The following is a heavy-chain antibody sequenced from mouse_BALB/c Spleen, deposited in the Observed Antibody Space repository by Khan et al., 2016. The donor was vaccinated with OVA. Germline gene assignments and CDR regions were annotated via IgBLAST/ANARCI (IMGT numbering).Heavy chain of an antibody. CDR1: GFTFSTYG. CDR2: ISSGGHYT. V-gene: IGHV5-6*01. J-gene: IGHJ3*01. Sequence: EVQLVESGGDFVKPGGSLKLSCAASGFTFSTYGMSWVRQTPDMRLEWVATISSGGHYTYYPDTVKGRFTISRDNAKHSLYLQMSSLKSEDTAIYYCARLAYYYNSEGFAYWGQGTLVTVSA. D-gene: IGHD1-1*01. CDR3: ARLAYYYNSEGFAY.